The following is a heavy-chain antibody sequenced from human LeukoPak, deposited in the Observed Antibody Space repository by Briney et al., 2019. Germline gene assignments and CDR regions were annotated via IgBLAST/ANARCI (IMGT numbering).Heavy chain of an antibody. CDR2: INTNTGNP. D-gene: IGHD5/OR15-5a*01. J-gene: IGHJ4*02. CDR3: ARTSVSGLDY. V-gene: IGHV7-4-1*02. CDR1: GYTFTSYA. Sequence: ASVTVSCTASGYTFTSYAMNWVRRAPGQGLEWMGWINTNTGNPTYAQGFTGRFVFSLDTSVSTAYLQISSLKAEDTAVYYCARTSVSGLDYWGQGTLVTVSS.